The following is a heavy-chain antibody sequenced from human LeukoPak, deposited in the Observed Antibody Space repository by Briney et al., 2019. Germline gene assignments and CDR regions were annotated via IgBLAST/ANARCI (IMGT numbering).Heavy chain of an antibody. Sequence: GGSLRLSCAASGFTFSSYAMSWVRQAPGKGLEWVSLIGGSDDSTYYADSVKGRFTISRDNSKNAVYLQMNSLRAEDTAVYYCAKLRSGGPAAGNHWGQGTLVTVSP. V-gene: IGHV3-23*01. CDR2: IGGSDDST. CDR1: GFTFSSYA. D-gene: IGHD6-13*01. CDR3: AKLRSGGPAAGNH. J-gene: IGHJ5*02.